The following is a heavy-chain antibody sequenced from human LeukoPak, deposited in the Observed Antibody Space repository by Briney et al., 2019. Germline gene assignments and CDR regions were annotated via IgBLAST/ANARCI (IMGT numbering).Heavy chain of an antibody. J-gene: IGHJ5*01. CDR1: GFTFSSYS. D-gene: IGHD6-19*01. V-gene: IGHV3-21*01. CDR3: ARMYSSGWYDS. Sequence: PGGSLRLSCAASGFTFSSYSLNWVPQAPGKGLEWVSSISGSSSYIYYADSVKGRFTISRDNAKNSLYLQMDSLRAEDTAVYYCARMYSSGWYDSWGQGTLVTVSS. CDR2: ISGSSSYI.